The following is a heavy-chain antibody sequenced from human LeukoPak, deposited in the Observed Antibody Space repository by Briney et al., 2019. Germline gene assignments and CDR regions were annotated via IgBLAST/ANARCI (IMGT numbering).Heavy chain of an antibody. Sequence: GASVKVSCKASGYTFTGYYMHWVRQAPGQGLEWMGWINPNSGGTNYAQKFQGRVTMTTDTSTSTAYMELRSLRSDDTAVYYCARDADRVSGSYDYWGQGTLVTVSS. CDR2: INPNSGGT. J-gene: IGHJ4*02. V-gene: IGHV1-2*02. D-gene: IGHD1-26*01. CDR1: GYTFTGYY. CDR3: ARDADRVSGSYDY.